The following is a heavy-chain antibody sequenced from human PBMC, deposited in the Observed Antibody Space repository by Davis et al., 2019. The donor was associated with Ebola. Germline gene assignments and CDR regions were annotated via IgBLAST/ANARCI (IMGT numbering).Heavy chain of an antibody. Sequence: GGSLRLSCAASGFTFSSYWMSWVRQAPGKRLEWVANIKQDGSEKYYVDSVKGRFTISRDNAKNSLYLQMNSLRAEDTAVYYCARDEYTSSWTDYFYYYGMDVWGQGTTVTVSS. CDR1: GFTFSSYW. D-gene: IGHD6-13*01. J-gene: IGHJ6*02. V-gene: IGHV3-7*01. CDR3: ARDEYTSSWTDYFYYYGMDV. CDR2: IKQDGSEK.